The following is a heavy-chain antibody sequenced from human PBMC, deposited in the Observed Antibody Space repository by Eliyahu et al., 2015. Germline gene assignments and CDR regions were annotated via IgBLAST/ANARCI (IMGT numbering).Heavy chain of an antibody. CDR1: GFTFSSYG. D-gene: IGHD3-10*01. CDR3: ARDSAGPLTPGHYYYYGMDV. J-gene: IGHJ6*02. V-gene: IGHV3-33*01. Sequence: QVQLVESGGGVVQPGXSLRLSCAASGFTFSSYGMHWVRQAPGKGLGWVAVIWYDGSNKYYADSVKGRFTISRDNSKNTLYLQMNSLRAEDTAVYYCARDSAGPLTPGHYYYYGMDVWGQGTTVTVSS. CDR2: IWYDGSNK.